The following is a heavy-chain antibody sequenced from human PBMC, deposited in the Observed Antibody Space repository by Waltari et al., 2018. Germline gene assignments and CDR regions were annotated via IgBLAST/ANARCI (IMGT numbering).Heavy chain of an antibody. V-gene: IGHV1-3*03. Sequence: QVQLVQSGAEVKKPGASVKVSCKASGYTFTSYAMHWVRQAPGQRLEWMGWINAGNGNTKYSQECQGRVTITRDTAASKAYMELSSLRSEDMAVYYCARDGTYYSLDYWGQGTLVTVSS. CDR1: GYTFTSYA. J-gene: IGHJ4*02. CDR2: INAGNGNT. D-gene: IGHD3-10*01. CDR3: ARDGTYYSLDY.